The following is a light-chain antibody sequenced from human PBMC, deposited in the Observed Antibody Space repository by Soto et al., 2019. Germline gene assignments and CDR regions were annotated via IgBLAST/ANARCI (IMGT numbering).Light chain of an antibody. CDR1: QSVNNY. CDR3: QQRSSWPPWT. V-gene: IGKV3-11*01. J-gene: IGKJ1*01. Sequence: EIVLTESPATLSLSPEERATVSXRASQSVNNYLAWYQQRPGQAPRLXXYDASNRATGIPARFSGSGSGTDFTLTIISLEPEDFAVYYCQQRSSWPPWTFGQGTKVDIK. CDR2: DAS.